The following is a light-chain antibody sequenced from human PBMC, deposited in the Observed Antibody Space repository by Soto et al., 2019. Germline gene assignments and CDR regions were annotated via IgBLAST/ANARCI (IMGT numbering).Light chain of an antibody. Sequence: QAVVTQPPSVSGAPGQRVSISCTGSSTNIGAGYGVHWYQQRPGTAPKLLIVGNTIRPSGVPDRFSASTSGTSASLTISGLQAEDEADYYCSSYTSSSPCVFGGWTQLTVL. J-gene: IGLJ3*02. CDR2: GNT. CDR1: STNIGAGYG. CDR3: SSYTSSSPCV. V-gene: IGLV1-40*01.